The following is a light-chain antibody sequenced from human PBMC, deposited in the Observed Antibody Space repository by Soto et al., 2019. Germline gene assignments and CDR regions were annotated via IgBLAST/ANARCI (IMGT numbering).Light chain of an antibody. J-gene: IGKJ3*01. CDR3: QQYNNWPLT. CDR1: QSVSSN. CDR2: GAS. V-gene: IGKV3-15*01. Sequence: EIVMTQSPATLSVSPGERATLPCRASQSVSSNLAWYQQKPGQPPRLFIHGASTRATGIPARFSGSGSGTEFTLTISSLQSEDFAVYYCQQYNNWPLTFGPGTKVDIK.